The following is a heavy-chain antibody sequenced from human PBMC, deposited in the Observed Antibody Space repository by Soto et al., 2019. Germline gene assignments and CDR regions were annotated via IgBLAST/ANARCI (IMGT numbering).Heavy chain of an antibody. J-gene: IGHJ6*02. CDR3: ARAPYDFWSGYYSGSYGMDV. D-gene: IGHD3-3*01. CDR2: IIPIFGTA. V-gene: IGHV1-69*13. Sequence: SVKVSCKASGGTFSSYAISWVRQAPGQGLEWMGGIIPIFGTANYAQKFQGRVTITADESTSTAYMELSSLRSEDTAVYYCARAPYDFWSGYYSGSYGMDVWGQGPTVTVSS. CDR1: GGTFSSYA.